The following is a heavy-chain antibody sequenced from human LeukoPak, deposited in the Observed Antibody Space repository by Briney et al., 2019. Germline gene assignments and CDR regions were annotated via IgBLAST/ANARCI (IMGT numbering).Heavy chain of an antibody. V-gene: IGHV3-7*01. CDR2: IKQDGSEK. Sequence: GGSLRLSCAASGFTFSSYWMSWVRQAPGKGLEWVANIKQDGSEKYYVDSVKGRFTISRDNAKNSLYLQMNSLRAEDTAVYYCARVRLSYTVPIRYYFDYWGQGTPVTVSS. CDR1: GFTFSSYW. D-gene: IGHD3-16*01. J-gene: IGHJ4*02. CDR3: ARVRLSYTVPIRYYFDY.